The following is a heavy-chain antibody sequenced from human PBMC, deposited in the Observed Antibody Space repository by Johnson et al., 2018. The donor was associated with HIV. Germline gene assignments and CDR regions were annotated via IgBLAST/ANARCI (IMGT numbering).Heavy chain of an antibody. D-gene: IGHD6-19*01. CDR1: GFTFSNYA. Sequence: QVQLVESGGGLVQPGGSLRLSCAASGFTFSNYAMSWVRQAPGKGLEWVAVISNDGTDKYYADSVKGRFTISRDNSKNTLYLQMNSLRAGDTAMYYCARDLVAGTGNIWGQGTMVTVSS. CDR3: ARDLVAGTGNI. CDR2: ISNDGTDK. V-gene: IGHV3-30*03. J-gene: IGHJ3*02.